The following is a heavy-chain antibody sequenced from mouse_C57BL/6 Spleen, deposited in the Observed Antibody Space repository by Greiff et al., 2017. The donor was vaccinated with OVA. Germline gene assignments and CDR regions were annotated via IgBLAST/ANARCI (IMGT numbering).Heavy chain of an antibody. V-gene: IGHV1-62-2*01. Sequence: VQLQQSGAELVKPGASVKLSCKASGYTFTAYTIHWVKQRSGQGLEWIGWFYPGSGSIKYNEKFKDKATLTADKSSSTVYMELSRLPSDDSAVYVCARHALHYDYTWFAYWGQGTLVTVSA. CDR3: ARHALHYDYTWFAY. CDR1: GYTFTAYT. D-gene: IGHD2-4*01. CDR2: FYPGSGSI. J-gene: IGHJ3*01.